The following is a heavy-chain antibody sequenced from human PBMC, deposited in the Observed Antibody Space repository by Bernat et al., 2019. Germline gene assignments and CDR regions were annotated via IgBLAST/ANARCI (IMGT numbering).Heavy chain of an antibody. V-gene: IGHV3-30-3*01. Sequence: QVQLVESGGGVVQPGRSLRLSFAASGFTFSSYAMHWVRQVPGQGLEWVAFISYDACNKYYEGSVEGRFTIARDNSRNTLYIQMTSTKAEDTAVYYCGRDDGGGACDFWSGYYGSDYWGQGTLVTVSS. D-gene: IGHD3-3*01. CDR3: GRDDGGGACDFWSGYYGSDY. J-gene: IGHJ4*02. CDR1: GFTFSSYA. CDR2: ISYDACNK.